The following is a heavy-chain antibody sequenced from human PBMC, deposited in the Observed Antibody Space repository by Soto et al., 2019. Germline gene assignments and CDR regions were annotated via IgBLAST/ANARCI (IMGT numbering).Heavy chain of an antibody. D-gene: IGHD3-10*01. CDR2: IHYSGGA. CDR3: ARRTPLYASESSRFDP. CDR1: GGSITNNDYY. Sequence: SETLSLTCIVSGGSITNNDYYWGRIRRPPGKGLEWIGTIHYSGGASYNPSLKSRVIISADTSKNQFSLRLSSVTAADTAVYYCARRTPLYASESSRFDPWGQGALATVSS. V-gene: IGHV4-39*01. J-gene: IGHJ5*02.